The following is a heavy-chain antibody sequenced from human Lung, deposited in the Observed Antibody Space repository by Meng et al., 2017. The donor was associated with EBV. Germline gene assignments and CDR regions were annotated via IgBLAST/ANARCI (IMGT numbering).Heavy chain of an antibody. J-gene: IGHJ4*02. CDR1: GASISSNGYY. D-gene: IGHD3-10*01. CDR3: ARRRGGSGRDC. CDR2: IYHSGST. V-gene: IGHV4-39*01. Sequence: LHLQASGPGLVKPSETLSLTSTVSGASISSNGYYWDWVRQPPGKGLDWIGAIYHSGSTSYNPSLQSRVTMFVDTSKNQFSLMLTSVTATDTAVYYCARRRGGSGRDCWGQGTLVTVSS.